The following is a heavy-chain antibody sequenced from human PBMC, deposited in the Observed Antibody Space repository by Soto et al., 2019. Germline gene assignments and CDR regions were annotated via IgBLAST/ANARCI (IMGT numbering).Heavy chain of an antibody. CDR2: IIPILGIA. CDR1: GGTFSSYT. D-gene: IGHD2-15*01. J-gene: IGHJ3*02. Sequence: SVKVSCKASGGTFSSYTISWVRQAPGQGLEWMGRIIPILGIANYAQKFQGRVTITADKSTSTAYMELSSLRSEDTAVYYCARDQGYCSGGSWSNAFDIWGQGTMVTVSS. CDR3: ARDQGYCSGGSWSNAFDI. V-gene: IGHV1-69*02.